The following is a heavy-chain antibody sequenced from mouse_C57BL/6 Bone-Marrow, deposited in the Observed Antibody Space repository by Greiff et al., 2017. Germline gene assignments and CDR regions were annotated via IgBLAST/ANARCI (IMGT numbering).Heavy chain of an antibody. CDR2: INYDGSST. CDR3: ARDDWRYFDV. V-gene: IGHV5-16*01. J-gene: IGHJ1*03. CDR1: GFTFSDYY. D-gene: IGHD2-13*01. Sequence: EVKLVESEGGLVQPGSSMKLSCTASGFTFSDYYMAWVRQVPEKGLEWVANINYDGSSTYYLDSLKSRFIISRDNAKNILYLQMSSLKSEDTATYYCARDDWRYFDVWGTGTTVTVSS.